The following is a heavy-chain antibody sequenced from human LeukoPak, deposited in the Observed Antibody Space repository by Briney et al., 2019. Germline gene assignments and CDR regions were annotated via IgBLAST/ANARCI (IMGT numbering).Heavy chain of an antibody. V-gene: IGHV4-38-2*02. D-gene: IGHD3-22*01. J-gene: IGHJ4*02. CDR2: IYHSGST. CDR1: GYSISSGYY. CDR3: ARGNYYDSSGPLDY. Sequence: SETLSLTCTVSGYSISSGYYWGWIRQPPGKGLEWIGSIYHSGSTYYNPSLKSRVTISVDTSKNQFSLKLSSVTAADTAVYYCARGNYYDSSGPLDYWGQGTLVTVSS.